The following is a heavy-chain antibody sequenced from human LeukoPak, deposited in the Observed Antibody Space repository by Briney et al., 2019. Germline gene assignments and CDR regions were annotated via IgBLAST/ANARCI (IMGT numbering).Heavy chain of an antibody. V-gene: IGHV4-31*03. CDR1: GGSISSGGYY. J-gene: IGHJ4*02. Sequence: SQTLSLTCTVSGGSISSGGYYWSWIRQHPGKGLEWIGYIYYSGSTYYNPSLKSRLTISVDTSKNQFSLKLSSVTAADTAVYYCARDSSGYYCDYWDQGTLVTVSS. CDR3: ARDSSGYYCDY. CDR2: IYYSGST. D-gene: IGHD3-22*01.